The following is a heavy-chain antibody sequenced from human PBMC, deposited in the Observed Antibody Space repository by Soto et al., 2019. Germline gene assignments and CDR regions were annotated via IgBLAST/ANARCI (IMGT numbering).Heavy chain of an antibody. CDR1: GFTFSSYG. CDR3: ARSYRGGHEESYYYYGMDV. CDR2: VWYDGSKK. Sequence: ESGGGVVQPGRSLRLSCAASGFTFSSYGMHWVRQAPGKGLEWVAVVWYDGSKKYYADSVKGRFTISRDNSKNTLSLQMNSLRAEDTAVYYCARSYRGGHEESYYYYGMDVWGQGTTVTVSS. D-gene: IGHD3-10*01. J-gene: IGHJ6*02. V-gene: IGHV3-33*01.